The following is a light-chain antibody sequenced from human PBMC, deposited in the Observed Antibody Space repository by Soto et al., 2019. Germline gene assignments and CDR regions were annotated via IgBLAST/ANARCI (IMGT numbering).Light chain of an antibody. V-gene: IGKV3-20*01. J-gene: IGKJ1*01. Sequence: EIVLTQSPATMSVSPGETATLSCRASQSVSSSLAWYQQTPGRAPRLLIYGASNRATDIPDRFSGSGSGTDFTLTISRLEPEDFAVYYCQQYGGSPSTFGQGTKVDI. CDR3: QQYGGSPST. CDR2: GAS. CDR1: QSVSSS.